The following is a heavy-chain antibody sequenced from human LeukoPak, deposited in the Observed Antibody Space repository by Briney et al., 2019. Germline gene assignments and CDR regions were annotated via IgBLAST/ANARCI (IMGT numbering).Heavy chain of an antibody. V-gene: IGHV3-7*01. CDR1: GFTFSSYW. CDR3: AREYYDFWSGYYLGLVY. D-gene: IGHD3-3*01. CDR2: IKQDGSEK. J-gene: IGHJ4*02. Sequence: PGGSLRLSCAASGFTFSSYWMSWVRQAPGKGLEWVANIKQDGSEKYYVDSVKGRFTISRDNAKNSLYLQMNSLRAEDTAVYYCAREYYDFWSGYYLGLVYWGQGTLVTVSS.